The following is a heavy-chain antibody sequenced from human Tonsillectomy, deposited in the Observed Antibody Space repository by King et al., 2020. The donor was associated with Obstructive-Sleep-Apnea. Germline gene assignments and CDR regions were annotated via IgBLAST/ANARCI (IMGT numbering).Heavy chain of an antibody. J-gene: IGHJ3*02. V-gene: IGHV3-48*04. CDR1: GFTFSSYS. CDR2: ISSSSGTI. CDR3: AGMTQTDAFDI. Sequence: VQLVESGGGLVQPGGSLRLSCAASGFTFSSYSMDWVRQAPGKGLEWVSYISSSSGTIYYTDSVKGRFTISRDNAKSSLYLQMTSLRAEDTSVYYCAGMTQTDAFDIWGQGTMVTVSS.